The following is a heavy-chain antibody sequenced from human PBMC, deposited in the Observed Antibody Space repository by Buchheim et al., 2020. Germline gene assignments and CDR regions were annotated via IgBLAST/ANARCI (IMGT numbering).Heavy chain of an antibody. CDR1: GFTFNNYA. J-gene: IGHJ4*02. CDR2: LSYDGTIK. V-gene: IGHV3-30-3*01. CDR3: ARDWGWNCEY. Sequence: QVQLVESGGGVVQPGTSLRLSCAASGFTFNNYAMHWVRQAPGKGLEWVAVLSYDGTIKYYAESVKGRFTIFRDNSKSKLYLQMNSLRIEDTAVYFCARDWGWNCEYWGQGTL. D-gene: IGHD1-1*01.